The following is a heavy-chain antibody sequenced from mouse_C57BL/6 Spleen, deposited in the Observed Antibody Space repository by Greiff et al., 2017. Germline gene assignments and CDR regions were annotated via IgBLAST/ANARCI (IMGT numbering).Heavy chain of an antibody. Sequence: VQLQQSGPGLVQPSQSLSITCTVSGFSLTSYGVNWVRQSPGKGLEWIGVIWSGGSKYYNAAFVSRLSIPKDNPTSQVFFIMISLQADDSAIYCCAKNYYVRSSYYFDYWGQGTTLTVSS. CDR3: AKNYYVRSSYYFDY. CDR2: IWSGGSK. CDR1: GFSLTSYG. J-gene: IGHJ2*01. D-gene: IGHD1-1*01. V-gene: IGHV2-5*01.